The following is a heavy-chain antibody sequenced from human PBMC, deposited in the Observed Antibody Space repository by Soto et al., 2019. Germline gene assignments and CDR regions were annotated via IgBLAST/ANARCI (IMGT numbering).Heavy chain of an antibody. D-gene: IGHD3-9*01. Sequence: QVQLVQSGAEVKKPGASVKVSCKASGYTFTSYAMHWVRQAPGQRLEWMGWINAGNGNTKYSQKFQGRVTITRDTSASKAYMEVSNLRSESTAVYFFSRDSLAPDIFTCYYQSNWAFDFWGQGTLVTVSS. CDR2: INAGNGNT. CDR3: SRDSLAPDIFTCYYQSNWAFDF. CDR1: GYTFTSYA. V-gene: IGHV1-3*01. J-gene: IGHJ4*02.